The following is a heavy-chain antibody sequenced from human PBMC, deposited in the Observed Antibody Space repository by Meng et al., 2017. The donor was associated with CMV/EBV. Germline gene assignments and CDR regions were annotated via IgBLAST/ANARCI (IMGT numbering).Heavy chain of an antibody. CDR3: ARSPGAITNWFDP. V-gene: IGHV1-2*02. CDR2: INPNSGGT. Sequence: ASVKVSCKASGYTFASYAMHWVRQAPGQRLEWMGWINPNSGGTNYAQKFQGRVTMTRDTSISTAYMELSRLRSDDTAVYYCARSPGAITNWFDPWGQGTLVTVSS. CDR1: GYTFASYA. D-gene: IGHD1-26*01. J-gene: IGHJ5*02.